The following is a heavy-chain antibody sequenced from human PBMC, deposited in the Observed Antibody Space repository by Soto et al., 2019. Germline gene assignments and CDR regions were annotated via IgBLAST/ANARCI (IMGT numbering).Heavy chain of an antibody. V-gene: IGHV4-31*03. J-gene: IGHJ4*02. D-gene: IGHD6-19*01. CDR2: IYYSGST. CDR3: ATLYRYSSGWRFDY. CDR1: GGSISSGGYY. Sequence: KSSETLSLTCTVSGGSISSGGYYWSWIRQHPGKGLEWIGYIYYSGSTYYNPSLKSRVTISVDTSKNQFSLKLSSVTAADTAVYYSATLYRYSSGWRFDYWGQGTLVTVYS.